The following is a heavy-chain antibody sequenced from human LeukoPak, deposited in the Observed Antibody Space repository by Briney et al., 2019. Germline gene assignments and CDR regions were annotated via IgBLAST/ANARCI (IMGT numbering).Heavy chain of an antibody. CDR3: ARPAAASFDY. V-gene: IGHV3-7*01. J-gene: IGHJ4*02. Sequence: GGSLRLSCAVSGFAFGSEAMSWVRQAPGKGLEWVANIKQDGSEKYYVDSVKGRFTISRDNAKNSLYLQMNSLRAEDTAVYYCARPAAASFDYWGQGTLVTVSS. D-gene: IGHD6-13*01. CDR1: GFAFGSEA. CDR2: IKQDGSEK.